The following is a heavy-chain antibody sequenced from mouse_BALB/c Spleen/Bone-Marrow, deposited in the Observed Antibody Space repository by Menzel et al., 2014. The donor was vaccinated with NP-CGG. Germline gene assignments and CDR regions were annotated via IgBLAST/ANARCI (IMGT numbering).Heavy chain of an antibody. V-gene: IGHV1-69*02. CDR1: GFTFTSHW. CDR2: IDPSDSYT. D-gene: IGHD2-14*01. J-gene: IGHJ2*01. Sequence: VQLQQSGAELVKPGASVKPSCKASGFTFTSHWMHWVQQRPGQGLAWIGEIDPSDSYTNYNQKFKGKATLTVDESSSTAYMQLSSLTSEDSAVYYCARGYAGWTDHWGQGTTLTVSS. CDR3: ARGYAGWTDH.